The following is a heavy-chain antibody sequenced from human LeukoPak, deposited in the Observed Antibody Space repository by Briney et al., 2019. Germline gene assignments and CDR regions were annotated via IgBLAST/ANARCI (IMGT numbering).Heavy chain of an antibody. CDR1: GFTVSSNY. J-gene: IGHJ4*02. V-gene: IGHV3-66*01. Sequence: PGGSLRLSCAASGFTVSSNYMSWVRQAPGKGLEWVSVIYSGGSTYYADSVKGRFTISRDNSKNTLYLQMNSLRAEDTAVYYCARDGVSPRSGFGELVLWGQGTLVTVSS. D-gene: IGHD3-10*01. CDR3: ARDGVSPRSGFGELVL. CDR2: IYSGGST.